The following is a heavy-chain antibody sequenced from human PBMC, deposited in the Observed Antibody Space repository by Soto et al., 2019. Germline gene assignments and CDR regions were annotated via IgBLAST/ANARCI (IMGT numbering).Heavy chain of an antibody. J-gene: IGHJ4*02. D-gene: IGHD1-26*01. CDR2: IYYSGST. CDR1: GGSISSYY. Sequence: SETLSLTCTVSGGSISSYYWSWIRQPPGKGLEWIGYIYYSGSTNYNPSLKSRVTISVDTSKNQFSLKLSSVTAADTAVYYCARLGGRYAVPHFDYWGQGNLVTVSS. CDR3: ARLGGRYAVPHFDY. V-gene: IGHV4-59*08.